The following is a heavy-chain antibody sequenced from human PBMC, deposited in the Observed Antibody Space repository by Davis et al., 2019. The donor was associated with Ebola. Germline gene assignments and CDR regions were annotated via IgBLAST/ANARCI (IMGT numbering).Heavy chain of an antibody. D-gene: IGHD3-10*01. CDR3: ARRGLLWFRELGGGYNWFDP. V-gene: IGHV4-59*05. J-gene: IGHJ5*02. CDR1: GGSISSYY. CDR2: IYYSGST. Sequence: MPSETLSLTCTVSGGSISSYYWSWIRQPPGKGLEWIGSIYYSGSTYYNPSLKSRVTISVDTSKNQFSLKLSSVTAADTAVYYCARRGLLWFRELGGGYNWFDPWGQGTLVTVSS.